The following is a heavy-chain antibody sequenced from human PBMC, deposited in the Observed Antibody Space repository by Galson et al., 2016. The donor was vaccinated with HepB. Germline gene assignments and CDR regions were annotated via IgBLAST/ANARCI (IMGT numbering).Heavy chain of an antibody. V-gene: IGHV3-74*01. CDR3: RIGTAGLDY. Sequence: SLRLSCAASGFTFSSHWMHWVRQAPGKGLVCVSRLNSDGRSTYYADSVKGRFTISRDNAKNTLYLQMNSLGAEDTAVYYCRIGTAGLDYWGQGTLVTVSS. J-gene: IGHJ4*02. D-gene: IGHD1-26*01. CDR1: GFTFSSHW. CDR2: LNSDGRST.